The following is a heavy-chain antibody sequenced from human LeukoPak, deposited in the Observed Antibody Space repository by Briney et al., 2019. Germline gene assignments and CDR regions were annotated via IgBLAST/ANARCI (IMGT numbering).Heavy chain of an antibody. V-gene: IGHV4-39*01. CDR3: ASPIAAAEYYYYGMDV. D-gene: IGHD6-13*01. CDR2: IYYSGST. J-gene: IGHJ6*02. Sequence: SGTLSLTCTVSGGSISSSSYYWGWIRQPPGKGLEWIGSIYYSGSTYYNPSLKSRVTISVDTSKNQFSLKLSSVTAADTAVYYCASPIAAAEYYYYGMDVWGQGTTVTVSS. CDR1: GGSISSSSYY.